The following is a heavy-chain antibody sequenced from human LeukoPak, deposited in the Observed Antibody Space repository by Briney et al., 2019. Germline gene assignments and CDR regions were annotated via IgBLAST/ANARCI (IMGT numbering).Heavy chain of an antibody. V-gene: IGHV4-59*01. CDR1: GGSLSSYY. CDR2: IYYSGST. CDR3: ARASERAAMGLYYFDY. J-gene: IGHJ4*02. Sequence: SETLSLTCTVSGGSLSSYYWSWIRQPPGKGLEWIGYIYYSGSTNYNPSLKSRVTISVDTSKNQFSLKLSSVTAADTAVYYCARASERAAMGLYYFDYWGQGTLVTVSS. D-gene: IGHD5-18*01.